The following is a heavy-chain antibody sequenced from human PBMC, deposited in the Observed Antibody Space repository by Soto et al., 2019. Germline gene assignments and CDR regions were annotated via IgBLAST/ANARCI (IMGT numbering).Heavy chain of an antibody. Sequence: EVQLVESGGGLVKPGGSLRLSCAASGFTFSSYSMNWVRQAPGKGLEWVSSISSSSSYIYYADSVKGRFTISRDNAKNSLYLQMNSLRAEDTAVYYCARDKIGGRSYYGSGGWFDPWGQGTLVTVSS. J-gene: IGHJ5*02. V-gene: IGHV3-21*01. CDR1: GFTFSSYS. D-gene: IGHD3-10*01. CDR3: ARDKIGGRSYYGSGGWFDP. CDR2: ISSSSSYI.